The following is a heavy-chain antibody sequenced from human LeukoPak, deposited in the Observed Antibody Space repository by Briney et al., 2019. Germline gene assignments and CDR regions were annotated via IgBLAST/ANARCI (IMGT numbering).Heavy chain of an antibody. V-gene: IGHV3-7*01. Sequence: GGSLRLSCAASGFTFSSYWMSWVRQAPGKGPEWVANIKQDGSEKYSVDSVKGRFTISRDNAKNSLYMQMNSLRAEDTAVYYCARVMSASVWRSYGSYYYYYYMEIWGKGTTVTVSS. J-gene: IGHJ6*03. CDR1: GFTFSSYW. CDR2: IKQDGSEK. CDR3: ARVMSASVWRSYGSYYYYYYMEI. D-gene: IGHD3-16*01.